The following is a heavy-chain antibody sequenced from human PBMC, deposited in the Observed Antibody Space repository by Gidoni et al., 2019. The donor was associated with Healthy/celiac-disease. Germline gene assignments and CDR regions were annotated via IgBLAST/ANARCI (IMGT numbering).Heavy chain of an antibody. CDR2: MNPDSGNT. D-gene: IGHD3-22*01. Sequence: QVHLLQAGSEVKQPRAPVQVSGKAAVYTFTSYDLYWVRQATGQGLEWMGWMNPDSGNTEYAEKFQDRVTMTRNTSLSTAYMELSSLRCEDTAVYYYARGGYEYDSSGSFGAFDIWGQGTMVTVSS. V-gene: IGHV1-8*01. CDR1: VYTFTSYD. J-gene: IGHJ3*02. CDR3: ARGGYEYDSSGSFGAFDI.